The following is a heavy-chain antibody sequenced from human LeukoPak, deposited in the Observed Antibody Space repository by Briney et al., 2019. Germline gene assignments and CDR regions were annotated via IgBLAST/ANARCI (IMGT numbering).Heavy chain of an antibody. CDR3: ARNVYNFDY. CDR2: ISSSGSTI. D-gene: IGHD3-10*02. CDR1: GFTFSSYS. J-gene: IGHJ4*02. Sequence: GGSLRLSCAASGFTFSSYSMNWVRQTPGQGLEWVSYISSSGSTIYYADSVQGRFTISRDNAQNSLYLQMSSLRAEDTAVYYCARNVYNFDYWGQGTLVTVSS. V-gene: IGHV3-48*04.